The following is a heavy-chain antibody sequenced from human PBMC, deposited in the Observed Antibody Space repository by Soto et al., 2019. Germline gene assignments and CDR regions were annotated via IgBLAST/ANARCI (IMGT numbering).Heavy chain of an antibody. V-gene: IGHV4-34*01. J-gene: IGHJ3*02. D-gene: IGHD3-22*01. CDR1: GGSFSGYY. Sequence: QVQLQQWGAGLLKPSETLSLTCAVYGGSFSGYYWSWIRQPPGKGLEWIGEINHSGSSNYNPSLKSRVTISVDTSKNQFSLKLSSVTAADTAVYYCARRWIVVLIRGAFDIWGQGTMVTVSS. CDR2: INHSGSS. CDR3: ARRWIVVLIRGAFDI.